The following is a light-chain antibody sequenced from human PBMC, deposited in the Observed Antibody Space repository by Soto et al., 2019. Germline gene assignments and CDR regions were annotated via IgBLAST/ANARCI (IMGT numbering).Light chain of an antibody. CDR3: QQRRNWPPIT. CDR2: GAS. J-gene: IGKJ5*01. V-gene: IGKV3D-20*02. Sequence: SPGTLSLSPGERATLSCRASQSVSSSYLAWYQQKPGQAPRLLIYGASSRATGIPDRFSGSGSGTDFTLTISSLDPEDFAVYYCQQRRNWPPITFGQGTRLEIK. CDR1: QSVSSSY.